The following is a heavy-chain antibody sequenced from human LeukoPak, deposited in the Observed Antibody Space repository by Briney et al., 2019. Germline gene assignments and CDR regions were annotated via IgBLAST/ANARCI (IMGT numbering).Heavy chain of an antibody. CDR1: GFKFTTFA. CDR2: ITGSGYYT. CDR3: AKAPDFTDTKHELDY. Sequence: GGSLRLSCAASGFKFTTFAMTWVRQAPGKGLEWVSTITGSGYYTYHADSVKGRFTVSRDNSKNTLYLHMNSLRAEDTALYYCAKAPDFTDTKHELDYWGQGTLVTVSS. D-gene: IGHD2-8*01. J-gene: IGHJ4*02. V-gene: IGHV3-23*01.